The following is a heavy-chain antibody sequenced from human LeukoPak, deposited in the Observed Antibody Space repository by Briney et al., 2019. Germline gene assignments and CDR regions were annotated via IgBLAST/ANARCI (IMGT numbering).Heavy chain of an antibody. D-gene: IGHD3-10*01. V-gene: IGHV3-30-3*01. CDR1: GFTFSSYT. CDR2: ISYDLSNK. Sequence: GGSLRLSCAASGFTFSSYTMHWVRQAPGKGLEWVAVISYDLSNKYYADSVKGRFTISRDNSKNTLYLQMNNLRAEDTAVYYCARGPDRSGFDYWGQGALVTVSS. CDR3: ARGPDRSGFDY. J-gene: IGHJ4*02.